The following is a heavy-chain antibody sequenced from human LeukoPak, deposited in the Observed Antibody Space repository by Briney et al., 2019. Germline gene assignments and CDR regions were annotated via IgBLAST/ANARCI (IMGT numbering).Heavy chain of an antibody. CDR1: GFTFRSYC. CDR3: AKEKSGAVGFYYYYMDV. CDR2: ISYDGSIK. V-gene: IGHV3-30*18. Sequence: RSLRLSFAASGFTFRSYCRHWVRQAPGKGLEGVAGISYDGSIKYYADSVKGRFTISRDNSKNTLYLQMNSLRAEDTAVYYCAKEKSGAVGFYYYYMDVWGKGTTVTVSS. D-gene: IGHD6-19*01. J-gene: IGHJ6*03.